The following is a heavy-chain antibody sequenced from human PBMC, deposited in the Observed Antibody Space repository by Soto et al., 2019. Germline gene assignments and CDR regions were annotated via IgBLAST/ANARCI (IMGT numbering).Heavy chain of an antibody. Sequence: SETLCLTCPFSGCSISIRSYYWVWIRQPPGKGLEWIGSIYYSGSTYYNPSLKSRVTTSVDTSKNQFSLNLSSVTAADTAVYYCARHSALLVGVAADFDYWGQGILVTVSS. CDR3: ARHSALLVGVAADFDY. CDR1: GCSISIRSYY. J-gene: IGHJ4*02. D-gene: IGHD1-26*01. V-gene: IGHV4-39*01. CDR2: IYYSGST.